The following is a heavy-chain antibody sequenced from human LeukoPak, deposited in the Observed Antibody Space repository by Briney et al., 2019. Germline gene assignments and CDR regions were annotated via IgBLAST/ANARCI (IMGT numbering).Heavy chain of an antibody. D-gene: IGHD1-26*01. J-gene: IGHJ4*02. Sequence: GESLKISRKGSGYSFTSYWIGWGRQMPGKGLGWMGIIYPGDSDTRYSPSFQGQVTISADKSISTAYLQWSSLKASDTAVYYCARREVSGSYSYWGQGTRVTVSS. CDR2: IYPGDSDT. V-gene: IGHV5-51*01. CDR3: ARREVSGSYSY. CDR1: GYSFTSYW.